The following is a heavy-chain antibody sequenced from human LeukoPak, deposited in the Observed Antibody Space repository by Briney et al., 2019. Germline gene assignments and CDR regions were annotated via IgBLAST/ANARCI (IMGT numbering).Heavy chain of an antibody. Sequence: SETLSLTCTVSGGSISSYYWSWIRQPPGKGLEWIGYIYYSGSTNYNPSLKSRVTISVDTSKNQFSLKLSSVTAADTATYYCVYTSGWTNFYYYGMDVWGQGTTVTVSS. D-gene: IGHD6-19*01. CDR2: IYYSGST. CDR1: GGSISSYY. J-gene: IGHJ6*02. CDR3: VYTSGWTNFYYYGMDV. V-gene: IGHV4-59*01.